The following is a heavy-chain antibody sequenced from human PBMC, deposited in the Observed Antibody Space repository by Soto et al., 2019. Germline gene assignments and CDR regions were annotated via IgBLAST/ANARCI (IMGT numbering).Heavy chain of an antibody. V-gene: IGHV3-7*01. CDR3: ARVELRYFDWLYGNFDL. CDR1: GFTFNTYS. D-gene: IGHD3-9*01. J-gene: IGHJ4*02. CDR2: IKQDGTEK. Sequence: PGGSLRLSCAASGFTFNTYSMSWVRQAPGKGLEWVATIKQDGTEKYYVDSVRGRFTISRDNAQNSLLLQMSSLRAEDTAVYYCARVELRYFDWLYGNFDLWGQGALVTVSS.